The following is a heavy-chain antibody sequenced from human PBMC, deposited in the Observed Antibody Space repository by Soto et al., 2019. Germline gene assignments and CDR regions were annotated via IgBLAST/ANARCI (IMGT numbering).Heavy chain of an antibody. CDR2: IYHSGSA. J-gene: IGHJ4*02. CDR3: ARVHNLVTTISALDS. CDR1: GYSIISTNW. Sequence: PSETLSLTCAVSGYSIISTNWWSWVRQPPGKGLEWIGEIYHSGSANYNTSLKSRVTIPVDKSKNQFSLNLSSMTAADTALYYCARVHNLVTTISALDSWGQGTLVTVSS. D-gene: IGHD4-17*01. V-gene: IGHV4-4*02.